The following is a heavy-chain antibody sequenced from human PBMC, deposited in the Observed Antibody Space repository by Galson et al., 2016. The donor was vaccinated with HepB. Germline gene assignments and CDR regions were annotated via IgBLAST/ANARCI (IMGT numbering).Heavy chain of an antibody. CDR3: ARNMLRAAYFDY. CDR2: ITGGSDFI. D-gene: IGHD2-15*01. Sequence: SLRLSCAASGFTFSSSEMYWLRQAPGKGLEWVSYITGGSDFIKYADSVKGRFTVSRDNAKNSVYLHMNSLRDEDTAVYFCARNMLRAAYFDYWSQGTLVTVAS. CDR1: GFTFSSSE. V-gene: IGHV3-48*02. J-gene: IGHJ4*02.